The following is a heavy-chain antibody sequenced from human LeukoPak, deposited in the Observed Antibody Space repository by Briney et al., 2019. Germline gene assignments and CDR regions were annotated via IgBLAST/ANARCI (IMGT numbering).Heavy chain of an antibody. CDR2: INHSGST. CDR3: ARGPIAVAEFDY. Sequence: PSETLSLTCTVSGTSISSYYWSWIRQPPGKGLEWIGEINHSGSTNYNPSLKSRVTISVDTSKNQFSLKLSSVTAADTAVYYCARGPIAVAEFDYWGQGTLVTVSS. V-gene: IGHV4-34*01. D-gene: IGHD6-19*01. CDR1: GTSISSYY. J-gene: IGHJ4*02.